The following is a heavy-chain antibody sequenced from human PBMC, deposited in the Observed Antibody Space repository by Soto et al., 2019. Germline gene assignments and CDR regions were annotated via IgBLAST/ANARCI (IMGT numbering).Heavy chain of an antibody. CDR2: MNLNSGNT. J-gene: IGHJ4*02. D-gene: IGHD1-20*01. V-gene: IGHV1-8*01. Sequence: QVQLVQSGAEVKKPGASVKVSCKASGYTFTSYDITWVRQATGQGLEWRGWMNLNSGNTGYAQKFQGRVTMTRHTSISTAYMELSSLRSEDTAVYYCARGLSNWNYVGYWGQGTLVTVSS. CDR3: ARGLSNWNYVGY. CDR1: GYTFTSYD.